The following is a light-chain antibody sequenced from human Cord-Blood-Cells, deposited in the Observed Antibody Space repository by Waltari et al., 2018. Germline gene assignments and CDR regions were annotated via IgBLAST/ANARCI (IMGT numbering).Light chain of an antibody. CDR3: QQRSNWPPGIT. CDR1: QSVSSY. Sequence: EIVLTQSPATLSLSPGEIATLSCRASQSVSSYLAWYQQKPGQAPRLLIYDASNRATGIPARFSGSGSGTDFTLTISSLEPEDFAVYYCQQRSNWPPGITFGPGTKVDIK. CDR2: DAS. V-gene: IGKV3-11*01. J-gene: IGKJ3*01.